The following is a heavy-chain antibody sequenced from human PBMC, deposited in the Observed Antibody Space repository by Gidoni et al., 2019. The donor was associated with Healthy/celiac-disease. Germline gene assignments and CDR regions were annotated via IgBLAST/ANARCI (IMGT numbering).Heavy chain of an antibody. CDR2: INPIFGTA. J-gene: IGHJ6*02. Sequence: QVQLVQSGAEVKKPGSSVKVSCQASGGTFSSYASSWVRQAPGQGLEWMGGINPIFGTASYAQKFQGRVTITADESTSTAYMELSSLRSEDTAVYYCAREGWGSGSSRGVYYYYGMDVWGQGTTVTVSS. V-gene: IGHV1-69*01. D-gene: IGHD3-10*01. CDR1: GGTFSSYA. CDR3: AREGWGSGSSRGVYYYYGMDV.